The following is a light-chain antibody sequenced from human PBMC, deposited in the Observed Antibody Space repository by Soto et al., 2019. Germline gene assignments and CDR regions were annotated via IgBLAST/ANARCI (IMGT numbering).Light chain of an antibody. CDR3: EQYGDRPRT. Sequence: EVVLTQSPATLSVSPGDRATLSCRASQYIGSAVAWYQRSGQAPRLLIFDASIRVPTTPARFSGSVSGTEFTLTISSLESEDFAVYFCEQYGDRPRTCGQGTKVEIK. CDR1: QYIGSA. V-gene: IGKV3-15*01. CDR2: DAS. J-gene: IGKJ1*01.